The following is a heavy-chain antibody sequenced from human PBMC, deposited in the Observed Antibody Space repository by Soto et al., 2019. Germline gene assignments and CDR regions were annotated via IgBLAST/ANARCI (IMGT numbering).Heavy chain of an antibody. CDR2: IIPILGKT. J-gene: IGHJ6*02. V-gene: IGHV1-69*11. CDR3: ASGFVIMCGGDPMGYGYAMDV. Sequence: QIQLVQSGAEVKKPGSSLKVSCKASGGTFSNYAINWVRQAPGQGLEWMGGIIPILGKTNYAQKFQARVTNSAHDSTXXTXMXXSSLTSEDTAVYYCASGFVIMCGGDPMGYGYAMDVWGQGTTVTVSS. D-gene: IGHD3-16*01. CDR1: GGTFSNYA.